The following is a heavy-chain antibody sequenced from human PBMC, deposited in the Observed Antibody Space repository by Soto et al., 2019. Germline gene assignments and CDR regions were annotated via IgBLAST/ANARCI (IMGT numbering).Heavy chain of an antibody. CDR1: GGSISSGGYY. Sequence: QVQLQESGPGLVKPSQTLSLTCTVSGGSISSGGYYWSWIRQPPGKGLEWIGYIYYSGSTYYNPSLKIRVTISVDKSKHKFSLKLSSVTAADTAVYYCARDNFASAIDVWGQGTPVTVSS. D-gene: IGHD6-6*01. CDR2: IYYSGST. J-gene: IGHJ6*02. CDR3: ARDNFASAIDV. V-gene: IGHV4-31*03.